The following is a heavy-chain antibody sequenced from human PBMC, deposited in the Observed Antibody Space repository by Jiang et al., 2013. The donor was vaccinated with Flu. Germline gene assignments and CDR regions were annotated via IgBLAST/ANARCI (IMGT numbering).Heavy chain of an antibody. D-gene: IGHD1-26*01. CDR3: ARLLRRWFDP. J-gene: IGHJ5*02. V-gene: IGHV4-39*01. CDR1: GGSISSSSYY. Sequence: LLKPSETLSLTCTVSGGSISSSSYYWGWIRQPPGKGLEWIGSIYYSGSTYYNPSLKSRVTISVDTSKNQFSLKLSSVTAADTAVYYCARLLRRWFDPWGQGTLVTVSS. CDR2: IYYSGST.